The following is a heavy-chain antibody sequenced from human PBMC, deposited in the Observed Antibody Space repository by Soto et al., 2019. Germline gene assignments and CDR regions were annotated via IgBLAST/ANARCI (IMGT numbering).Heavy chain of an antibody. J-gene: IGHJ3*02. Sequence: EVQLVESGGGLVRPGGSLRLSCAASGFTFSYYWMHWVRQAPGKGLVWVSRIHSDGSSTTYADFVKGRFIISRDNARNTVDLQMNSVRVEDTAVYYCARGDRGAFDIWGQGTVVTVSS. CDR3: ARGDRGAFDI. V-gene: IGHV3-74*01. CDR2: IHSDGSST. CDR1: GFTFSYYW. D-gene: IGHD1-26*01.